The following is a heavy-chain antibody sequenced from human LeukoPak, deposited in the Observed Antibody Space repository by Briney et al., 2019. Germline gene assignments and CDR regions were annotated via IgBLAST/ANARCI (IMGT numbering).Heavy chain of an antibody. D-gene: IGHD5-24*01. CDR1: GFTFSSYA. V-gene: IGHV3-30-3*01. Sequence: HPGGSLRLSCAASGFTFSSYAMHWVRQAPGKGLEWVAVISYDGSNKYYADSVKGRFTISRDNSKNTMYLQMNSLRAEDTAVYYCARDLVAGGYNDYWGQGTLVTVSS. CDR2: ISYDGSNK. J-gene: IGHJ4*02. CDR3: ARDLVAGGYNDY.